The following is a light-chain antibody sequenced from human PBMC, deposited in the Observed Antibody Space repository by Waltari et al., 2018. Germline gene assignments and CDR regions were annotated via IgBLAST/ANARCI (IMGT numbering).Light chain of an antibody. V-gene: IGKV1-39*01. CDR3: QQYNHWPFT. Sequence: DIQMTQSPSSLSASVGDRVTITCRASQRISSYLNWYQQQPGKAPELLIYAASSLLSGVPSRFSGSGSGTDFTLTISSLQAEDFAVYYCQQYNHWPFTFGPGTKVDVK. CDR2: AAS. CDR1: QRISSY. J-gene: IGKJ3*01.